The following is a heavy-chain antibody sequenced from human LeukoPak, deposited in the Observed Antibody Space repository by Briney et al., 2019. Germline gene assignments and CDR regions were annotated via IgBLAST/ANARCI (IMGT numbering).Heavy chain of an antibody. CDR2: ISGSGGST. Sequence: GGSLRLSCAASGFTFSSYSMSWVRQAPGKGLEWVSAISGSGGSTYYADSVKGRFTISRDNSKNTLYLQMNSLRAEDTALYHCARVPGAYGSGSYFGYYYYYMDVWGKGTTVTISS. D-gene: IGHD3-10*01. CDR1: GFTFSSYS. V-gene: IGHV3-23*01. CDR3: ARVPGAYGSGSYFGYYYYYMDV. J-gene: IGHJ6*03.